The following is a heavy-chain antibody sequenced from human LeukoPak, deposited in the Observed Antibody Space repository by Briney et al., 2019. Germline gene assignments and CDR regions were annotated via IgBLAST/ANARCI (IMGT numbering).Heavy chain of an antibody. CDR1: GGSISSSSYY. D-gene: IGHD5-18*01. J-gene: IGHJ4*02. CDR2: IYYSGST. V-gene: IGHV4-39*01. Sequence: SETLSLTCTVSGGSISSSSYYWGWIRQPPGKGLEWIGCIYYSGSTYYNPSLKSRVTISVATSKNQFSLKLSSVTAADTALYYCPRGRIQLWPNHNIYFDYWGQGTLVTVSS. CDR3: PRGRIQLWPNHNIYFDY.